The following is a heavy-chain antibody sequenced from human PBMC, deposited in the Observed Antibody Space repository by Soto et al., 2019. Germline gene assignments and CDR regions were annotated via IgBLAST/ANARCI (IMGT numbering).Heavy chain of an antibody. Sequence: QVQLQESGPGLVKPSQTLSLTCTVSGGSISSAGYYWSWIRQHPGKGLEWIGYIYSSGATYYHPSLKSRVTISVDTSKNQFSLKLSSVTAADTAMYYCARGLMKTVVTDYNGMAVWGRGTTVTVSS. CDR2: IYSSGAT. D-gene: IGHD2-15*01. J-gene: IGHJ6*02. CDR1: GGSISSAGYY. V-gene: IGHV4-31*03. CDR3: ARGLMKTVVTDYNGMAV.